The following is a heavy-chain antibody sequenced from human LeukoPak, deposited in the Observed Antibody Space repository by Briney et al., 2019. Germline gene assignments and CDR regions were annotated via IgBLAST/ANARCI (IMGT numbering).Heavy chain of an antibody. Sequence: GGSLRLSRAASGFTFSSYWMSWVRQAPRKGLEWVANIKQDGSEKYYVDSVKGRFTISRDNAKNSLYLQMNSLRAEDTAVYYCAKHHMVRGVIGYWGQGTLVTVSS. CDR1: GFTFSSYW. D-gene: IGHD3-10*01. J-gene: IGHJ4*02. V-gene: IGHV3-7*01. CDR3: AKHHMVRGVIGY. CDR2: IKQDGSEK.